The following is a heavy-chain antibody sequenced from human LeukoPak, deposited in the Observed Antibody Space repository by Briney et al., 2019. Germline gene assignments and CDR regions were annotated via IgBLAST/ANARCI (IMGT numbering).Heavy chain of an antibody. CDR1: EFSVGSNY. V-gene: IGHV3-53*01. J-gene: IGHJ4*02. CDR3: ATSSWND. Sequence: PGGSLRLSCAASEFSVGSNYISWVRQAPGKGLEWVSVIYSDGGTYYADSVKGRFTISRDTSKKTVFLQMNSLRAEDTAVYYCATSSWNDWGQGTLVTVSS. CDR2: IYSDGGT. D-gene: IGHD6-13*01.